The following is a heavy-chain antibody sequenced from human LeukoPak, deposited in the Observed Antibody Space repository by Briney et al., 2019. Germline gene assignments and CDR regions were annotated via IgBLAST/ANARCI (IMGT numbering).Heavy chain of an antibody. D-gene: IGHD1-26*01. V-gene: IGHV3-7*01. CDR1: GFTFSSYW. Sequence: GGSLRLSCAASGFTFSSYWMSWVRQAPGKGLEWVANIKQDGSEKYYVDSVKGRFTISRDNAKNSLYLQMNSLRAEDAAVYYCARSPVGAANWFDPWGQGTLVTVSS. CDR2: IKQDGSEK. J-gene: IGHJ5*02. CDR3: ARSPVGAANWFDP.